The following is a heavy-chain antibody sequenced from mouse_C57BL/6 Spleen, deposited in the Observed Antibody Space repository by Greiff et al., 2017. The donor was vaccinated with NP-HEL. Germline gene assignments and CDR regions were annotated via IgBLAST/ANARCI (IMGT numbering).Heavy chain of an antibody. CDR3: ADDSNYWYFDV. CDR2: IYPGDGDT. Sequence: QVQLKESGPELVKPGASVKISCKASGYAFSSSWMNWVKQRPGKGLEWIGRIYPGDGDTNYNGKFKGKATLTADKSSSTAYMQLSSLTSEDSAVYFCADDSNYWYFDVWGTGTTVTVSS. V-gene: IGHV1-82*01. CDR1: GYAFSSSW. J-gene: IGHJ1*03. D-gene: IGHD2-5*01.